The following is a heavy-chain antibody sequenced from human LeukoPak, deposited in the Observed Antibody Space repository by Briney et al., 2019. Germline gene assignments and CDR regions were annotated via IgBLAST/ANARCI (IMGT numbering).Heavy chain of an antibody. CDR2: IWFDGSIK. CDR3: ASAAGPFDN. V-gene: IGHV3-33*01. CDR1: GITFSSYG. J-gene: IGHJ4*02. Sequence: PGGSLRLSCAASGITFSSYGMHWVRQAPGKGLEWVAVIWFDGSIKYYADSVKGRFTISRDNSINTLYLQMNSLRAEDTAVYYCASAAGPFDNWGQGTLVPVSS. D-gene: IGHD6-13*01.